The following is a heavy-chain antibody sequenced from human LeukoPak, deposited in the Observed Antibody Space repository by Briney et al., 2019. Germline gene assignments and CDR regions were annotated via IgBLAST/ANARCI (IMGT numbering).Heavy chain of an antibody. D-gene: IGHD5-12*01. CDR3: AGVASDIVATINNRFDY. Sequence: ASVKVSCKASGYSLTELSMHWVRQAPGKGLEWMGGFDPEDGETIYAQKFQGRVTMTEDTSTDTAYMELSSLRSEDTAVYYCAGVASDIVATINNRFDYWGQGNLVTVSS. CDR1: GYSLTELS. J-gene: IGHJ4*02. V-gene: IGHV1-24*01. CDR2: FDPEDGET.